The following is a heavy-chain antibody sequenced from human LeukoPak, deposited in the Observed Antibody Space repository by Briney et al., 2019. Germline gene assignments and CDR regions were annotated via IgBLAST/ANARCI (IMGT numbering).Heavy chain of an antibody. CDR3: ARYIVSYPHDAFDI. CDR2: INHSGSP. J-gene: IGHJ3*02. CDR1: GGSFSDYY. Sequence: PSETLSLTCAVYGGSFSDYYWTWIRQPPGKGLEWIGKINHSGSPNYNPSLKSRVTISLDTSKKQFSLKLSSVTAADTAFYYCARYIVSYPHDAFDIWGQGTMVTVSS. D-gene: IGHD1-26*01. V-gene: IGHV4-34*01.